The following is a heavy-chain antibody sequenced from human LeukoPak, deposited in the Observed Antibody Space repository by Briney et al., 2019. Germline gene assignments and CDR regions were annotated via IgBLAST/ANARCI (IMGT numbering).Heavy chain of an antibody. J-gene: IGHJ3*02. CDR3: ATFAVAGTKFAFDI. CDR1: GYTFTSYY. V-gene: IGHV7-4-1*02. Sequence: ASVKVSCKASGYTFTSYYMHWVRQAPGQGLEWMGWINTNTGNPTYAQGFTGRFVFSLDTSVSTAYLQISSLKAEDTAVYYCATFAVAGTKFAFDIWGQGTMVTVSS. CDR2: INTNTGNP. D-gene: IGHD6-19*01.